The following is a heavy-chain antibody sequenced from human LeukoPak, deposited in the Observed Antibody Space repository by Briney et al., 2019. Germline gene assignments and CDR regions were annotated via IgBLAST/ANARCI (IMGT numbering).Heavy chain of an antibody. Sequence: SETLSLTCTVSGGSISSYYWSWIRQPPGKGLEWIGYIYYSGSTNYNPSLKSRVTISVDTSKNQFSLKLSSVTAADTAVYYCARVDYYDSSGYYHGWYFDLWGRDTLVTVSS. J-gene: IGHJ2*01. CDR3: ARVDYYDSSGYYHGWYFDL. D-gene: IGHD3-22*01. CDR2: IYYSGST. CDR1: GGSISSYY. V-gene: IGHV4-59*01.